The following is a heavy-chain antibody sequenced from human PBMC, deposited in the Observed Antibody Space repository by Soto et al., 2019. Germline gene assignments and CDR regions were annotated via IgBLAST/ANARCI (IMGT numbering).Heavy chain of an antibody. CDR2: INPNSGGT. D-gene: IGHD2-15*01. CDR1: GYTFTGYY. J-gene: IGHJ5*02. CDR3: ARHRLGYCSGGSCYPNWFDP. Sequence: ASVKVSCKASGYTFTGYYMHWVRQAPGQGLEWMGWINPNSGGTNYAQKFQGWVTMTRDTSISTAYMELSSVTAADTAVYYCARHRLGYCSGGSCYPNWFDPWGQGTLVTVSS. V-gene: IGHV1-2*04.